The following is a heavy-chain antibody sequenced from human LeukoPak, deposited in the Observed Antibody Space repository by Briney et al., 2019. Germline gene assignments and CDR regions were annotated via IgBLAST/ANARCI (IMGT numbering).Heavy chain of an antibody. V-gene: IGHV3-23*01. CDR3: AKDRAPYDVMYASCDF. CDR2: ISGSGGST. CDR1: GFTFSSYA. D-gene: IGHD2-8*01. Sequence: GGTLRLSCAASGFTFSSYAMSWVRQAPGKGLEWVSAISGSGGSTYYADSVKGRFTISRDNSKNTLYLQMNSLRAEDTAVYYCAKDRAPYDVMYASCDFWGQGTLVTVSS. J-gene: IGHJ4*02.